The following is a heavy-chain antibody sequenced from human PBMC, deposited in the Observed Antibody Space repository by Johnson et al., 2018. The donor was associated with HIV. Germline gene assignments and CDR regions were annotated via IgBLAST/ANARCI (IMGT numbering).Heavy chain of an antibody. CDR1: GFTFSDYY. CDR2: ISSSGSTI. Sequence: QMQLVESGGGLVQPGRSLKLSCAASGFTFSDYYMSWIRQAPGKGLEWVSYISSSGSTIYYADSVKGRFTISRDNSKNTLYLQMNSLRAEDTAVYYCARERRLGGAFDIWGQGTMVTVSS. CDR3: ARERRLGGAFDI. J-gene: IGHJ3*02. D-gene: IGHD3-16*01. V-gene: IGHV3-11*01.